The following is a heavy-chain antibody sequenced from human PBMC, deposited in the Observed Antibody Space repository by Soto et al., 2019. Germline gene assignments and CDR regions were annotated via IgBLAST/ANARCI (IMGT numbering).Heavy chain of an antibody. CDR1: GFPFSSYA. CDR2: INGASTTT. Sequence: DVQLVGSGGGLVQPGGSLRLSCVASGFPFSSYAMHWVRQAPGKGLEWISYINGASTTTFYADSVKGRFTVSRDNAKNSVYLPMSRLRHADTALYSWARDLSHWGQGMLVTVSS. V-gene: IGHV3-48*02. J-gene: IGHJ4*02. CDR3: ARDLSH.